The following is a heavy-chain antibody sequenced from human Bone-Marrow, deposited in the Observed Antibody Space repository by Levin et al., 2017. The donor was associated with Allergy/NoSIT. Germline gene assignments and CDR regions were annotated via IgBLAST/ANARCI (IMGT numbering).Heavy chain of an antibody. J-gene: IGHJ4*02. Sequence: LSLTCAASGFTFRSYAMSWVRQAPGKGLEWVSAITGSGGITYYADSVKGRFPLSRDNSKNTLYLQMNGLRADDTAVYFCAKEWGHGDYPYFFDNWGQGTLVTVSS. CDR3: AKEWGHGDYPYFFDN. D-gene: IGHD4-17*01. CDR2: ITGSGGIT. CDR1: GFTFRSYA. V-gene: IGHV3-23*01.